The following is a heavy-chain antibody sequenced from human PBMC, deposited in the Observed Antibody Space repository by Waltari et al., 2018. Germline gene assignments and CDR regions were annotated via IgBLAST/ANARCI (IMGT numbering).Heavy chain of an antibody. V-gene: IGHV3-30*18. Sequence: QVQLVESGGGVVQPGTSLRISCEASGFTFRNYGFHWVRQAPGKALDWVALISSDGNFKYHADSVKGRFTISRDNSRNTLYLQMDSLTIEDTGVYFCAKEKRNVGVDYWGQGILVTVSS. CDR1: GFTFRNYG. CDR2: ISSDGNFK. CDR3: AKEKRNVGVDY. J-gene: IGHJ4*02. D-gene: IGHD3-10*02.